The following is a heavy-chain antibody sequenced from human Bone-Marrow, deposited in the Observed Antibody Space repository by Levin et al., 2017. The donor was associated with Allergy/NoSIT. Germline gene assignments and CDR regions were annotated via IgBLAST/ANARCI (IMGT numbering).Heavy chain of an antibody. V-gene: IGHV3-49*03. CDR2: ITSKAYGETT. CDR3: SRGRAQIDY. CDR1: GFTFGDHA. J-gene: IGHJ4*02. Sequence: GGSLRLSCTASGFTFGDHAMSWFRQAPGKGLEWVGFITSKAYGETTQYAASVKGRFTISRDDSKSIAYLQMNSLKTEDTALYYCSRGRAQIDYWGQGTLVTVSS.